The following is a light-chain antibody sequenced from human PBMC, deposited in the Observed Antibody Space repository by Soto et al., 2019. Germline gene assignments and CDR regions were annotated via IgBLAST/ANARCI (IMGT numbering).Light chain of an antibody. CDR1: QSVRSW. V-gene: IGKV1-5*01. CDR2: AAS. J-gene: IGKJ5*01. CDR3: LQDYNYPYT. Sequence: DIQMTQSPSTLSASVGDRVTITCRASQSVRSWLAWYQQKPGKAPRLLIYAASSLQSGVPSRFSGSGSGTDFTLTISSLQPEDFATYYGLQDYNYPYTFGQGTRLEIK.